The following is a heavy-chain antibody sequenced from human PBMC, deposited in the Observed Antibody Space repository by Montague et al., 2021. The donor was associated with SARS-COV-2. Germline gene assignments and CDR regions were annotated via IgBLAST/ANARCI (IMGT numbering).Heavy chain of an antibody. D-gene: IGHD3-9*01. CDR1: GVSVTGYY. CDR2: VLYNKGT. CDR3: VRHPHYDGLNGPPDF. Sequence: SETLSLTCTVSGVSVTGYYWSWIRQPPGKGLEWVGGVLYNKGTNYNPSLKSRVAISVDTSKNQFSLRLTSVTAADTAFYHCVRHPHYDGLNGPPDFWDQGTLVTVSS. J-gene: IGHJ4*02. V-gene: IGHV4-59*08.